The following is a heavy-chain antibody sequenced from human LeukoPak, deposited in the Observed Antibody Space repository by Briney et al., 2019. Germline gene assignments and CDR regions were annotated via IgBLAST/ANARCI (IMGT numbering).Heavy chain of an antibody. CDR2: IYYSGST. CDR1: GGSISSYY. Sequence: SETLSLTCTVSGGSISSYYWSWIRQPPGKGLEWIGYIYYSGSTYYNPSLENRVTISIDTSKNHFSLKLSSLSAADTSVYYCAKRDDSGGNLVDLWGQGTLVTVS. D-gene: IGHD3-22*01. J-gene: IGHJ4*02. V-gene: IGHV4-59*12. CDR3: AKRDDSGGNLVDL.